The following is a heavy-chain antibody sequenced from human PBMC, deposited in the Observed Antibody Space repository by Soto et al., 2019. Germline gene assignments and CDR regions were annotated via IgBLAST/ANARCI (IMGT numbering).Heavy chain of an antibody. CDR1: GGSISSRDYY. CDR2: IYYSGST. V-gene: IGHV4-30-4*01. CDR3: ARGHGDYDHFDY. Sequence: QVQLQESGPGLVKPSQTLSLTCTVSGGSISSRDYYWSWFRQPPGKGLEWIGYIYYSGSTYYNPSLKRRVTISIDTSTSQFSLKLSSVTAADTAVYYCARGHGDYDHFDYWGQGNLVTVPS. D-gene: IGHD4-17*01. J-gene: IGHJ4*02.